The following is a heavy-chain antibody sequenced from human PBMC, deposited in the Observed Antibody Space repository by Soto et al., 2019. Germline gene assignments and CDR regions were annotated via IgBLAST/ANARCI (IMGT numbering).Heavy chain of an antibody. V-gene: IGHV3-15*07. J-gene: IGHJ4*02. D-gene: IGHD5-18*01. CDR1: GFTFSNAW. CDR2: IKSKTDGGTT. Sequence: GGSLRLSCAASGFTFSNAWMNWVRQAPGKGLEWVGRIKSKTDGGTTDYAAPVKGRFTISRDDSKNTLYLQMNSLKTEDTAVYYCTTDVYVDTAMVDYWGQGTLGTVAS. CDR3: TTDVYVDTAMVDY.